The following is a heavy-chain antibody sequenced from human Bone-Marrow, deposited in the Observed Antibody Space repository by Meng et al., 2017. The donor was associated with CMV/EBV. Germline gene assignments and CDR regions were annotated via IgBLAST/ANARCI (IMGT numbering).Heavy chain of an antibody. V-gene: IGHV4-31*03. D-gene: IGHD2-21*01. CDR2: IYYSGST. J-gene: IGHJ4*02. CDR3: ARDNRLNCGGDVYIFDY. Sequence: LRLSCPVSGGSISSGGYYWSWIRQHPGKGLEWIGYIYYSGSTYYNPSLKSRVTISVDTSKNQFSLKLSYVTAADTAVYYCARDNRLNCGGDVYIFDYWGQGTLVTVSS. CDR1: GGSISSGGYY.